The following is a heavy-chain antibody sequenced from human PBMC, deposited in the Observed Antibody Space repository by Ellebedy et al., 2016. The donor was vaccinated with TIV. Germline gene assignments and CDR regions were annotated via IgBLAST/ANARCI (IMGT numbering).Heavy chain of an antibody. CDR3: VRDYLIGGPPGTQ. CDR2: IWSDGSNQ. D-gene: IGHD1-14*01. V-gene: IGHV3-33*08. J-gene: IGHJ4*02. Sequence: GGSLRLSCEAFGFNFSVFGMHWVRQAPGKGLEWVAVIWSDGSNQFYADSVKGRFTISRDNSKNTQYLQMNSLRGEDTAVYYCVRDYLIGGPPGTQWGQGTVVTVSS. CDR1: GFNFSVFG.